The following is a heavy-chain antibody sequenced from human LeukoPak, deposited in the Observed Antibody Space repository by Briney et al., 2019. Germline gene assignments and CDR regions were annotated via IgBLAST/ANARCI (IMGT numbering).Heavy chain of an antibody. J-gene: IGHJ6*03. CDR1: GGTFSSYA. CDR2: IIPIFGTA. Sequence: SVKVSCKASGGTFSSYAISWVRQAPGQGLEWMGGIIPIFGTANYAQKFQGRVTITADESTSTAYMELSSLRSEDTAVYYCARVQLVYPYYYYYYMDVWGKGTTVTVSS. V-gene: IGHV1-69*13. D-gene: IGHD6-6*01. CDR3: ARVQLVYPYYYYYYMDV.